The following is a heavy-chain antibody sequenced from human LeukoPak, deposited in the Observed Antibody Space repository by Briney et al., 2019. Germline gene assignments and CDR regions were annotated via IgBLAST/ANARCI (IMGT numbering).Heavy chain of an antibody. CDR1: GGSISSNY. Sequence: SETLSLTCTVSGGSISSNYWTWIRQPPGKGLEYIGYMSYSGSANYSPSLKSRLTISVDTSKNEVSLRLSSVTAADTAVYYCARSEINDYMIYWGQGKPVTVSS. CDR3: ARSEINDYMIY. D-gene: IGHD4-11*01. CDR2: MSYSGSA. J-gene: IGHJ4*01. V-gene: IGHV4-59*01.